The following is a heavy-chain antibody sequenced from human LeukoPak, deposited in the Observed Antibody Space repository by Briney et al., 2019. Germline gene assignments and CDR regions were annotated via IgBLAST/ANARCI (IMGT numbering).Heavy chain of an antibody. J-gene: IGHJ6*02. Sequence: NPSETLSLTCTVSGGSISNSYWSWIRQPPGKGLEWIGYIYYSGSTNYNPSLKSRVTISVDTSKIQFSLKLSSVTAADTAVYYCARASLYFYLDVWGQGTTVTVSS. CDR2: IYYSGST. V-gene: IGHV4-59*01. D-gene: IGHD3-10*01. CDR3: ARASLYFYLDV. CDR1: GGSISNSY.